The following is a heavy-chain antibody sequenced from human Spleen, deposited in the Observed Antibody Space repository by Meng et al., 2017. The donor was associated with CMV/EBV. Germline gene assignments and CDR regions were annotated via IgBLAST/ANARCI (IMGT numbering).Heavy chain of an antibody. CDR3: TTIGLGGSYSLDY. Sequence: GESLKISCAASGFTFSNAWMSWVRQAPGKGLEWVGRIKSKTDGGTTDYAAPVKGRFTISRDDSKNALYLQIHSLKTEDTAVYYCTTIGLGGSYSLDYWGQGTVVTVSS. V-gene: IGHV3-15*01. D-gene: IGHD1-26*01. CDR1: GFTFSNAW. CDR2: IKSKTDGGTT. J-gene: IGHJ4*02.